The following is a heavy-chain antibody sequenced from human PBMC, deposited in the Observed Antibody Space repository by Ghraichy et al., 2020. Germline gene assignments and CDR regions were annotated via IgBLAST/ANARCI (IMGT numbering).Heavy chain of an antibody. CDR2: IDSTSTYI. J-gene: IGHJ4*02. CDR3: VGQLSPYRQFDS. CDR1: EFTFSLYS. V-gene: IGHV3-21*01. Sequence: GGSLRLSCAAYEFTFSLYSMNWVRQAPGKGLEWVSSIDSTSTYIYYTDSVKGRFTVSRDNAKNSLYLQMNSLRAEDTATYYCVGQLSPYRQFDSWGQGTLVPVAP. D-gene: IGHD6-13*01.